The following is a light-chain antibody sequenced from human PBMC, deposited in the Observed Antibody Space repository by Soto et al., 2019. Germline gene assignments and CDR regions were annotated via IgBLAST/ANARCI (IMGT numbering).Light chain of an antibody. CDR2: DAS. CDR3: QQYNTFSYT. J-gene: IGKJ2*01. Sequence: DIQMTQTPATLSASVGDRVTITCRASQSISTWVAWYQQKPGKAPKLLIYDASTLEGGVPSRFSGSGSGTEFALTISSLQPDDFATYYCQQYNTFSYTFGRGTKLEIK. V-gene: IGKV1-5*01. CDR1: QSISTW.